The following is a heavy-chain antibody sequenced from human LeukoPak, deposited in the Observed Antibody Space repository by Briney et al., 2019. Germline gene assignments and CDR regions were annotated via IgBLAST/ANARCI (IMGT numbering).Heavy chain of an antibody. J-gene: IGHJ4*02. D-gene: IGHD3-22*01. CDR1: GYTFTSYD. Sequence: GASVKVSCKASGYTFTSYDINWVRQATGQGLEWMGWMNPNSGNTGYAQKFQGRVTMTRDTSTSTVYMELSSLRSEDTAVYYCARDVGGDSSGCTFDYWGQGTLVTVSS. CDR3: ARDVGGDSSGCTFDY. CDR2: MNPNSGNT. V-gene: IGHV1-8*02.